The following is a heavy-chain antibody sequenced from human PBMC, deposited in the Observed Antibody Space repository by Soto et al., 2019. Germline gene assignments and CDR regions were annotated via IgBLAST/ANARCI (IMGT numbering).Heavy chain of an antibody. Sequence: SETLSLTCTVSGGSISSYYWSWIRQPPGKGLEWIGYIYYSGSTNYNPSLKSRVTISVDTSKNQFSLKLSSVTAADTAVYYCARGGTIFGVVTIPDYLDVWGKGTTVTVSS. CDR3: ARGGTIFGVVTIPDYLDV. CDR1: GGSISSYY. CDR2: IYYSGST. V-gene: IGHV4-59*01. J-gene: IGHJ6*03. D-gene: IGHD3-3*01.